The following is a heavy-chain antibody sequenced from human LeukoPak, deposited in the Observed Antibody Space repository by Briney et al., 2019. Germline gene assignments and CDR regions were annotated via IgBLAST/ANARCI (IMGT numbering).Heavy chain of an antibody. V-gene: IGHV1-2*02. CDR1: GYTFTSNY. CDR2: INPNSGGT. Sequence: ASVKVSCKSFGYTFTSNYMHWVRQAPGQGLEWMGWINPNSGGTNYAQKFQGRVTMTRDTSISTAYMELSRLRSDDTAVYYCARDLGTVRFLEWLYLDYWGQGTLVTVSS. J-gene: IGHJ4*02. CDR3: ARDLGTVRFLEWLYLDY. D-gene: IGHD3-3*01.